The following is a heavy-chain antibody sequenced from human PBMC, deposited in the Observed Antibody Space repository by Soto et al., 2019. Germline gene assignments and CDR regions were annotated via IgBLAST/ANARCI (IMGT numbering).Heavy chain of an antibody. CDR2: LGSEI. CDR1: GFSFGDYT. CDR3: VKDVVFSP. Sequence: HPGGSLRLSCAASGFSFGDYTMNWARQAPGKGLEWLSYLGSEITYADSVKGRFTISRDNSKDTLSLQMSSLRGDDTAMYYCVKDVVFSPWGQGTLVTVSS. D-gene: IGHD2-15*01. J-gene: IGHJ4*02. V-gene: IGHV3-64D*06.